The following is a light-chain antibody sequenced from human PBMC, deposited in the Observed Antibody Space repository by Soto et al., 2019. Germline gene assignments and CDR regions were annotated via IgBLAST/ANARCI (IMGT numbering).Light chain of an antibody. Sequence: EIVLTQSPATLSLSPGERVTLSCRASQSVSSSYLVWYQQKPGQAPRLLIYDASNRATGIPARFSGSGSGTDFTLTISSLEPEDFAVYYCQQYVSSPRTFGQGTKVDIK. CDR2: DAS. CDR1: QSVSSSY. V-gene: IGKV3-20*01. J-gene: IGKJ1*01. CDR3: QQYVSSPRT.